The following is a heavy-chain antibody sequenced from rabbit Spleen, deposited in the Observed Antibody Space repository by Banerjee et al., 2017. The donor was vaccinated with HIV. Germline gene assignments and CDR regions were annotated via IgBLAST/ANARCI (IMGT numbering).Heavy chain of an antibody. J-gene: IGHJ4*01. Sequence: QEQLVESGGGLVQPGGSLKLSCKASGFDFSDYGVSWVRQAPGKGLEWIGYIDPLFGNTYYASWVNGRFTISLDNAQNTVFLQMTSLTGADTATYFCARDLAGVIGWNFNLWGPGTLVTVS. V-gene: IGHV1S47*01. CDR3: ARDLAGVIGWNFNL. D-gene: IGHD4-1*01. CDR1: GFDFSDYG. CDR2: IDPLFGNT.